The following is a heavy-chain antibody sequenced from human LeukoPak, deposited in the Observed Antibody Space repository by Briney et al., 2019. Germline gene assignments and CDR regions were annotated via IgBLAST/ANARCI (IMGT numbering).Heavy chain of an antibody. V-gene: IGHV6-1*01. CDR2: TYYRSNWYN. CDR3: ARTVGDQDAFDI. J-gene: IGHJ3*02. CDR1: GDSVSSNGAA. Sequence: SQTLSLTCAISGDSVSSNGAAWNWIRQSPSRGLEWLGRTYYRSNWYNDYAVSVESRITINPDTSKNQFSLQLNSVTPEDTAVYYCARTVGDQDAFDIWGQGTMVTVSS. D-gene: IGHD3-10*01.